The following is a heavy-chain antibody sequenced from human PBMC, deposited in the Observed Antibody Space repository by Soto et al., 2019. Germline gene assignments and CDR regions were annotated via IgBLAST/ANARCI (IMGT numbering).Heavy chain of an antibody. CDR1: GYTFTSYD. J-gene: IGHJ6*02. D-gene: IGHD3-9*01. Sequence: ASVKVSCKASGYTFTSYDINWVRQATGQGLELMGWMNPNSGNTGYAQKFQGRVTMTRNTSISTAYMELSSLRSEDTAVYYCARLDNSEAYDILTGYQHYYYYGMDVWGQGTTVTVSS. CDR2: MNPNSGNT. V-gene: IGHV1-8*01. CDR3: ARLDNSEAYDILTGYQHYYYYGMDV.